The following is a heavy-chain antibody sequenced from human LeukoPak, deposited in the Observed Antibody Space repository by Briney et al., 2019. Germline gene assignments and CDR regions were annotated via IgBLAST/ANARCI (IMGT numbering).Heavy chain of an antibody. CDR3: ARPQPEHYYGSGSFLSGFDP. CDR2: ISYDGSNK. CDR1: GFTFSSYG. V-gene: IGHV3-30*03. J-gene: IGHJ5*02. Sequence: GGSLRLSCAASGFTFSSYGMHWVRQAPGKGLEWVAVISYDGSNKYYADSVKGRFTISRDNSKNTLYLQMNSLRAEDTAVYYRARPQPEHYYGSGSFLSGFDPWGQGTLVTVSS. D-gene: IGHD3-10*01.